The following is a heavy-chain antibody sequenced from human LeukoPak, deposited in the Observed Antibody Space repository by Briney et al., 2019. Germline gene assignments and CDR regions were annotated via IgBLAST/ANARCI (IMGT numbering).Heavy chain of an antibody. V-gene: IGHV3-53*01. Sequence: PGGSLRLSCAASGFTVSSNYMSWVRQAPGKGLEWVSVIYSSGSTDYADSVKGRFTISRDNSKNTLYLQMNSLRAEDTAVYYCARLYVWGSSRLLDYWGQGTLVTVSS. CDR1: GFTVSSNY. D-gene: IGHD3-16*02. J-gene: IGHJ4*02. CDR2: IYSSGST. CDR3: ARLYVWGSSRLLDY.